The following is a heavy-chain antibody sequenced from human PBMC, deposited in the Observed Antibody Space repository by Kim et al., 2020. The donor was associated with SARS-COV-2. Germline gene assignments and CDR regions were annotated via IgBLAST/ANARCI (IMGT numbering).Heavy chain of an antibody. CDR1: GYTFTSYD. Sequence: ASVKVSCKASGYTFTSYDINWVRQATGQGLEWMGWMNPNSGNTGYAQKFQGRVTMTRNTSISTAYMELSSLRSEDTAVYYCARGPGYSSGWYFVVRSHDYWGQGTLVTVSS. CDR2: MNPNSGNT. J-gene: IGHJ4*01. D-gene: IGHD6-19*01. V-gene: IGHV1-8*01. CDR3: ARGPGYSSGWYFVVRSHDY.